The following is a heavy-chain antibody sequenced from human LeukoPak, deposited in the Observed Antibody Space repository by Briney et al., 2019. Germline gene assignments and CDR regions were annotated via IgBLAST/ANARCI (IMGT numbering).Heavy chain of an antibody. CDR2: ISYDGSNK. CDR1: GFTFSSYA. V-gene: IGHV3-30*04. CDR3: AKVGAFDI. Sequence: GGSLRLSCAASGFTFSSYAMHWVRQAPGKGLEWVAVISYDGSNKYYADSVKGRFTISRDNSKNTLYLQMNSLRAEDTAVYYCAKVGAFDIWGQGTMVTVSS. J-gene: IGHJ3*02.